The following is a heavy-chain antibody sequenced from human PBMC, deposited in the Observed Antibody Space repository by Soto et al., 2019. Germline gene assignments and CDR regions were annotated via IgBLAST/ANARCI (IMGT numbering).Heavy chain of an antibody. CDR1: GFTFGRYG. J-gene: IGHJ5*02. Sequence: HLGGSLRLSCAASGFTFGRYGMHGVGQAPGKGLEWVAVISYDGSNKYYADSVKGRFTISRDNSKNTLYLQMNSLRAEDTAVYYCAKDLYDDSNYPWFDPWGQGTLVTVSS. V-gene: IGHV3-30*18. CDR3: AKDLYDDSNYPWFDP. CDR2: ISYDGSNK. D-gene: IGHD4-4*01.